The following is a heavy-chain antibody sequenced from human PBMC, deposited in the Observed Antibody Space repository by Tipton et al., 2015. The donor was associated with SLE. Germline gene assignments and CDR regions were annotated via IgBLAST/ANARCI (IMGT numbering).Heavy chain of an antibody. J-gene: IGHJ4*02. Sequence: SLRLSCAASGFSFSTYAMIWVRQAPGKGLEWVSVILGSGGSTYYADSVKGRFTISRDNSKNTLYLQMNSLRAEDTAVYYCATSRGCFDYWGQGTLVTVSS. CDR2: ILGSGGST. D-gene: IGHD2-8*01. CDR3: ATSRGCFDY. V-gene: IGHV3-23*01. CDR1: GFSFSTYA.